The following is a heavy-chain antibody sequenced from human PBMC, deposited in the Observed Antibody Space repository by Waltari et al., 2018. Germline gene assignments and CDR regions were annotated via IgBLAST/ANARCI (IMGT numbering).Heavy chain of an antibody. CDR1: GGTFSSYA. J-gene: IGHJ5*02. CDR3: ARPGYYDFWSGSTGWFDP. Sequence: QVQLVQSGAEVKKPGSSVKVSCKASGGTFSSYAISWVRQAPGQGLEWMGGIIPIFGTANYAQRFQGRVTITTDESTSTAYMELSSLRSEDTAVYYCARPGYYDFWSGSTGWFDPWGQGTLVTVSS. CDR2: IIPIFGTA. D-gene: IGHD3-3*01. V-gene: IGHV1-69*05.